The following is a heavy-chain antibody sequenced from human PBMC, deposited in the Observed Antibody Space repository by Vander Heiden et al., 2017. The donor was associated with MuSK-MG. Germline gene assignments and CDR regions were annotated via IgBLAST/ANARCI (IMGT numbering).Heavy chain of an antibody. CDR1: GGFTTNSPFY. J-gene: IGHJ4*02. Sequence: QVQLQASGPRLVRPSATLFPPCSVSGGFTTNSPFYWGWVRRPPWKGLEWLGHIFSTGGGTDYSPSLQNRITLSVDTSGNQFSLRLTSVSAADTAVYFCARHDASGYYWDSWGQGTLVTVSS. CDR3: ARHDASGYYWDS. V-gene: IGHV4-39*01. CDR2: IFSTGGGT. D-gene: IGHD3-3*01.